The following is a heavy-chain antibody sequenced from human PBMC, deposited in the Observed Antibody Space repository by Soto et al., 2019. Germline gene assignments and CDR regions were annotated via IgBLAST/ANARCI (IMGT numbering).Heavy chain of an antibody. D-gene: IGHD2-21*02. J-gene: IGHJ4*02. Sequence: PGGSLRLSCAASGFSFSGYAMHWVRQAPGKGLEWVALIIYDGSKKYYADSVKGRFTISRDNSRNTLFLQMNSLRAEDTAVYYCARDSCAGDCYSSYWGQGTLVTVSS. V-gene: IGHV3-30-3*01. CDR3: ARDSCAGDCYSSY. CDR2: IIYDGSKK. CDR1: GFSFSGYA.